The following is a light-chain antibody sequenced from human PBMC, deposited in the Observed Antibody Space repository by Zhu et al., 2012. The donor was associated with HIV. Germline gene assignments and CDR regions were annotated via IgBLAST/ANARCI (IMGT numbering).Light chain of an antibody. J-gene: IGKJ4*01. V-gene: IGKV1-9*01. Sequence: DIQLTQSPSFLSASVGDRVTITCRASQGISNYLAWYHQKPGKAPKLLIYAASILQSGVPSRFSGSGSGTEFTLTISSLQPEXFATYYCQHLTIYPTFGGGSKVEIK. CDR1: QGISNY. CDR3: QHLTIYPT. CDR2: AAS.